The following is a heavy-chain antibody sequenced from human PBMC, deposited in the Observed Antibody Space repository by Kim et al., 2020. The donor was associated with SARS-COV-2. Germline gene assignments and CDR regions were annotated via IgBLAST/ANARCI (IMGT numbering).Heavy chain of an antibody. Sequence: GGSLRLSCAASGFTFSGSAMHWVRQASGKGLEWVGRIRSKANSYATAYAASVKGRFTISRDDSKNTAYLQMNSLKTEDTAVYYCTRQNVRDGYNYYYYYGMDVWGQGTTVTVSS. CDR2: IRSKANSYAT. J-gene: IGHJ6*02. CDR1: GFTFSGSA. D-gene: IGHD5-12*01. CDR3: TRQNVRDGYNYYYYYGMDV. V-gene: IGHV3-73*01.